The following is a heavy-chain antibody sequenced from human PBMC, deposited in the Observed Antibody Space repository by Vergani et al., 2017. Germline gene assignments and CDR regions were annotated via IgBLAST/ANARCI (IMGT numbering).Heavy chain of an antibody. CDR1: GGSISSSSYY. J-gene: IGHJ6*02. V-gene: IGHV4-39*01. CDR2: IYYSGST. CDR3: AGQYCGGDCYRPDYYYYCMDV. D-gene: IGHD2-21*02. Sequence: QLQLQESGPGLVKPSETLSLTCTVSGGSISSSSYYWGWIRQHPGKGLEWIGTIYYSGSTYYNPSLKSRVTISVDTSKNQLSLKLSSVTSANTAVYYCAGQYCGGDCYRPDYYYYCMDVWGQGTTVTVSS.